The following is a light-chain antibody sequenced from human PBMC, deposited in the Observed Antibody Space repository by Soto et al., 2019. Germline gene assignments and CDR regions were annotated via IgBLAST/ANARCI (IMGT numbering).Light chain of an antibody. CDR2: EVY. Sequence: QSVLTQPASVSGSPGQSITISGTGTNSDVGGYDRVSWYQHHQGKAPKLLIFEVYNRPSGISDRFSGSKSGDTASLTISGLQAEDEADYDCISYIPSTTTHWVFGGGTKLTVL. J-gene: IGLJ3*02. V-gene: IGLV2-14*01. CDR3: ISYIPSTTTHWV. CDR1: NSDVGGYDR.